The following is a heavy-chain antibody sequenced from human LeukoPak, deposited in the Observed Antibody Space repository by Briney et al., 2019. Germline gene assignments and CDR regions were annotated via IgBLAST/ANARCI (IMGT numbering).Heavy chain of an antibody. CDR2: ISSSGSTI. J-gene: IGHJ6*02. CDR1: GFTFSDYY. CDR3: ARDQFYDLGGYYYYYGMDV. D-gene: IGHD5/OR15-5a*01. Sequence: GGSLRLSCAASGFTFSDYYMSWIRQAPGKGLGWVSYISSSGSTIYYADSVKGRFTISRDNAKNSLYLQMNSLRAEDTAVYYCARDQFYDLGGYYYYYGMDVWGQGTTVTVSS. V-gene: IGHV3-11*01.